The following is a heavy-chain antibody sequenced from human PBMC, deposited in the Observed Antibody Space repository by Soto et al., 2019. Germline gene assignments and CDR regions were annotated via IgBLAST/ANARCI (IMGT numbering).Heavy chain of an antibody. D-gene: IGHD3-3*01. J-gene: IGHJ5*02. CDR1: GGTFSKYA. Sequence: GASVKVSCKASGGTFSKYAISWVRQAPGQGLEWLGGIIPMFGTPNYAQKFQGRVTMTRDTSTSTVYMQLSSLRSEDTAVYYCARSSGGNFGIIIEGSNWFAPWGQGTLVTVSS. CDR3: ARSSGGNFGIIIEGSNWFAP. CDR2: IIPMFGTP. V-gene: IGHV1-69*05.